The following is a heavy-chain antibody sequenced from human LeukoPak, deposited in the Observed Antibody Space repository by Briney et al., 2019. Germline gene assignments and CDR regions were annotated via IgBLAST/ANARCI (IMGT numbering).Heavy chain of an antibody. Sequence: SETLSLTCTVSGGSISSYYWSWIRQPPGKGLEWIGYIYYSGSTNYNPSLKSRVTISVDTSKNQFSLKLSSVTAADTAVYYCARLWELNYYGMDVWGQGTTVTVSS. J-gene: IGHJ6*02. V-gene: IGHV4-59*01. CDR3: ARLWELNYYGMDV. CDR1: GGSISSYY. CDR2: IYYSGST. D-gene: IGHD1-26*01.